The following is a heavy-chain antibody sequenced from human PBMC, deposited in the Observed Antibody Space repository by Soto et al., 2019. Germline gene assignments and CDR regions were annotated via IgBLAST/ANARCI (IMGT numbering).Heavy chain of an antibody. J-gene: IGHJ5*02. CDR2: ISGFNDDT. V-gene: IGHV1-18*01. Sequence: QLVQSGVEMKNPGASVKVSCKASGYTFTSYGISWVRQAPGQGLEWMGWISGFNDDTNHAQKFQGRVTVTKDTSTGTAYMELRSLKADDTAMYYCASSGSYYPARNCFGPWGKGTRVIVSS. CDR1: GYTFTSYG. CDR3: ASSGSYYPARNCFGP. D-gene: IGHD3-10*01.